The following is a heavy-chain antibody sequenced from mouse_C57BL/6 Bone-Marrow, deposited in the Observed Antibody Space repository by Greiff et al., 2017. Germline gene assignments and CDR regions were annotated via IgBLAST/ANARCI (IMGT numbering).Heavy chain of an antibody. Sequence: EVKLMESGGGLVQPGESLTLSCESNEYEFPSHDMSWVRKTPEKRLELVAALNSDGGSTYYPDTMERRFIISRDNTKKTLYLQMSSLRSEDTALYYCARHDYYGNYVWFAYWGQGTLVTVSA. D-gene: IGHD2-1*01. CDR2: LNSDGGST. CDR3: ARHDYYGNYVWFAY. CDR1: EYEFPSHD. V-gene: IGHV5-2*01. J-gene: IGHJ3*01.